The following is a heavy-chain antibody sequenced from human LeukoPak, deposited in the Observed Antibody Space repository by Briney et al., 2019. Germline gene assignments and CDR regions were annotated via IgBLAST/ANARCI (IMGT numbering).Heavy chain of an antibody. Sequence: GGSLRLSCAASGFTVSNNYMTWVRLAPGKGLEWVSVIYSGGSTYYADSVEGRFTISRDNSKNALHLQMNGLRVEDTAVYYCARKYSSSWSFDYWGQGTLVTVSS. CDR3: ARKYSSSWSFDY. CDR2: IYSGGST. CDR1: GFTVSNNY. V-gene: IGHV3-66*01. D-gene: IGHD6-13*01. J-gene: IGHJ4*02.